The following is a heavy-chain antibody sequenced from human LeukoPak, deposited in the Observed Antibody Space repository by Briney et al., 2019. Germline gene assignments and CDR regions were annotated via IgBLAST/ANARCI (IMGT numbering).Heavy chain of an antibody. CDR1: GFTFSNYG. Sequence: KTGGSLRLSCATSGFTFSNYGMNWVRQGSGKGLEWVSSISNSGSYIYYADSVKGRFTISRDNAKNSLFLQMNNLRAEDTAVYYCARYCDSSRCNYYYHMDDRGKGTTVTVSS. CDR2: ISNSGSYI. J-gene: IGHJ6*03. D-gene: IGHD2/OR15-2a*01. CDR3: ARYCDSSRCNYYYHMDD. V-gene: IGHV3-21*01.